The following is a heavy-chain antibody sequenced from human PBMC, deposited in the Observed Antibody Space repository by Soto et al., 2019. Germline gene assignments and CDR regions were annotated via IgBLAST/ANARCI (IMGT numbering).Heavy chain of an antibody. CDR2: IKSKTDGGTT. CDR3: TTRRITIFGVVDY. CDR1: GFTFSNAW. J-gene: IGHJ4*02. D-gene: IGHD3-3*01. Sequence: EVQLVEPGGGLVKPGGSLRLSCAASGFTFSNAWMSWVRQAPGKGLEWVGRIKSKTDGGTTDYAAPVKGRFTISRDDTKNTLYLQMNSLKTEDTAVYYCTTRRITIFGVVDYWGQGTLVTVSS. V-gene: IGHV3-15*01.